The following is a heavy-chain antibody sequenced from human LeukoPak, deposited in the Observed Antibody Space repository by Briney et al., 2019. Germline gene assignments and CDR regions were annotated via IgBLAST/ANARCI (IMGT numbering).Heavy chain of an antibody. J-gene: IGHJ3*02. CDR3: ARGGGGYCSSTSCYSFEAFDI. D-gene: IGHD2-2*01. Sequence: SVKVSCKASGGTFSSYAISWVRQAPGQGLEWMGGIIPIFGTANYAQKFQGRVTITADESTSTAYMDLSSLRSESTAVYYCARGGGGYCSSTSCYSFEAFDIWGQGTMVTVSS. V-gene: IGHV1-69*01. CDR2: IIPIFGTA. CDR1: GGTFSSYA.